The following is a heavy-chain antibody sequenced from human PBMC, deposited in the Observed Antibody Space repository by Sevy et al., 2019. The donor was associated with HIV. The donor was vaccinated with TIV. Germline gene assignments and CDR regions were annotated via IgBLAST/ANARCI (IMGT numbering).Heavy chain of an antibody. CDR1: GGSITSSGHY. J-gene: IGHJ6*02. CDR2: IYYVGNS. Sequence: SETLSLTCTVSGGSITSSGHYWGWIRQSPGKGLEWIGAIYYVGNSYANPSLTSRVTFSADTSKNLFSLSLTSLTAADTAIYYCARVAGCENYDYGIDVWGLGTSVTVSS. CDR3: ARVAGCENYDYGIDV. D-gene: IGHD6-19*01. V-gene: IGHV4-39*01.